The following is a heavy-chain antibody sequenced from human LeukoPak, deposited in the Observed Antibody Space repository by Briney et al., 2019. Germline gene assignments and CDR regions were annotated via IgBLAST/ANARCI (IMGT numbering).Heavy chain of an antibody. Sequence: PGGSLRLSCAASGFALSSYAMSWIRQAPGKGLEWVSYISSSGSTIYYADSVKGRFTISRDNAKNSLYLQMNSLRAEDTAVYYCAGTVTTYFDYWGQGTLVTVSS. CDR2: ISSSGSTI. CDR3: AGTVTTYFDY. V-gene: IGHV3-11*04. D-gene: IGHD4-17*01. CDR1: GFALSSYA. J-gene: IGHJ4*02.